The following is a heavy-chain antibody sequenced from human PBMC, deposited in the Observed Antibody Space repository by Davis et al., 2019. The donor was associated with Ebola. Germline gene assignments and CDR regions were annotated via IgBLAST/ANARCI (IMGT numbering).Heavy chain of an antibody. D-gene: IGHD6-19*01. Sequence: SETLSLTCTVSGGSISSGGYYWSWIRQHPGKGLEWIGYIYYSGSTYYNPSLKSRVTISVDTSKNQFSLKLSSVTAADTAVYYCASLRPSSGWNYYYGMDVWGQGTTVTVSS. CDR1: GGSISSGGYY. V-gene: IGHV4-31*03. CDR2: IYYSGST. CDR3: ASLRPSSGWNYYYGMDV. J-gene: IGHJ6*02.